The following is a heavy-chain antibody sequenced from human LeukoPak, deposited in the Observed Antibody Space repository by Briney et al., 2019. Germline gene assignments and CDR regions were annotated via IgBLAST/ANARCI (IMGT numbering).Heavy chain of an antibody. D-gene: IGHD3-10*01. Sequence: GGSLRLSCAAYGFTFSSYWMSWVRKAPGKGLEWVANIKQDGSEKYYVDSVKGRFTISRDNAKNSLYLQMNSLRAEDTAVYYCARITDDRRYYYGSGSNPDYWGQGTLVTVSS. J-gene: IGHJ4*02. V-gene: IGHV3-7*01. CDR1: GFTFSSYW. CDR2: IKQDGSEK. CDR3: ARITDDRRYYYGSGSNPDY.